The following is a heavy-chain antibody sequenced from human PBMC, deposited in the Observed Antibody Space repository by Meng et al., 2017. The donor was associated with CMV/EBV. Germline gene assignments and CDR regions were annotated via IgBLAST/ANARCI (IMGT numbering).Heavy chain of an antibody. Sequence: VQRQGPGPGLVEPQGPLSPTRPVSGGSISSYSWSWMRPPAGKGLEWIGRIYTSGSTNYNPSRKSRVTMSVDTSKNQFSLKLSSVTAADTAVYYCARGSYYRYVIDYWGQGTLVTVSS. V-gene: IGHV4-4*07. CDR3: ARGSYYRYVIDY. CDR1: GGSISSYS. J-gene: IGHJ4*02. CDR2: IYTSGST. D-gene: IGHD2-21*01.